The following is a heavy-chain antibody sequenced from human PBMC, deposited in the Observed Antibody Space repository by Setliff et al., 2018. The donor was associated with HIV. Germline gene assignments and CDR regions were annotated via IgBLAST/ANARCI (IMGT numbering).Heavy chain of an antibody. CDR2: MHHSGNT. CDR1: TYSISSVHS. D-gene: IGHD3-9*01. CDR3: ARHFDYDGGDAFDI. J-gene: IGHJ3*02. V-gene: IGHV4-38-2*01. Sequence: SETLSLTCDVSTYSISSVHSWGWIRQPPGKGLEWIGTMHHSGNTHYKPSLKGRVTVSLDTSKKQLSLKLSSVTAADTAVYYCARHFDYDGGDAFDIWGQGTMVTVSS.